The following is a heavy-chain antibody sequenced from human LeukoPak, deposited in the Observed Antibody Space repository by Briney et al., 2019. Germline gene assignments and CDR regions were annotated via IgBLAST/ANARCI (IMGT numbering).Heavy chain of an antibody. D-gene: IGHD2-2*01. CDR1: GFTVSSNY. J-gene: IGHJ4*01. V-gene: IGHV3-30-3*01. CDR3: ARDPVPAAARHFDY. CDR2: TSSDGTVK. Sequence: GGSLRLSCVVSGFTVSSNYMSWVRQAPGKGLEWVAVTSSDGTVKYYPDSVKGRFTISRDNSKNTLYLQVNSLRPEDTGVYYCARDPVPAAARHFDYWGQGTLVTVSS.